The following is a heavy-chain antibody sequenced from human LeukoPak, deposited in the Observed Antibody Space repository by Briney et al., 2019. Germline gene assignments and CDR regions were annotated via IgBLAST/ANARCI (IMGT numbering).Heavy chain of an antibody. V-gene: IGHV4-34*01. D-gene: IGHD3-3*01. J-gene: IGHJ4*02. CDR2: INHSGST. Sequence: PETLSLTCAVYGGSFSGYYWSWIRQPPGKGLEWIGEINHSGSTNYNPSLKSRVTISVDTSKNQFSLKLSSVTAADTAVYYCARGFYDFWSGYYIPYWRIYFDYWGQGTLVTVSS. CDR3: ARGFYDFWSGYYIPYWRIYFDY. CDR1: GGSFSGYY.